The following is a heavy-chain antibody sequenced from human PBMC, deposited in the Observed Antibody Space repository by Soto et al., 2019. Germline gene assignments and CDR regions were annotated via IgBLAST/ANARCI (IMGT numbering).Heavy chain of an antibody. CDR2: IYPGDSDT. D-gene: IGHD5-18*01. J-gene: IGHJ6*02. CDR1: GYSFTSYW. CDR3: ARHSEEISGYSYGNYYYYGMDV. V-gene: IGHV5-51*01. Sequence: GESLKISCKGSGYSFTSYWIGWVRQMLGKGPEWMGIIYPGDSDTRYSPSFQGQVTISADKSISTAYLQWSSLKASDTAMYYCARHSEEISGYSYGNYYYYGMDVWGQGTTVTVSS.